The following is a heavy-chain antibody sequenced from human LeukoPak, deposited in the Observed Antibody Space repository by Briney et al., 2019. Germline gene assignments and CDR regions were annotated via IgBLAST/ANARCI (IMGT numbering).Heavy chain of an antibody. CDR2: ISAYNGNT. CDR3: AREGDSVFWSGYRFNWFDP. J-gene: IGHJ5*02. CDR1: GYTFTSYG. D-gene: IGHD3-3*01. Sequence: ASVKVSCKASGYTFTSYGISWVRQAPGQGLEWMGWISAYNGNTNYAQKLQGRVTMTTDTSTSTAYMELRSLRSDDTAVYYCAREGDSVFWSGYRFNWFDPWGQGTLVTVSS. V-gene: IGHV1-18*01.